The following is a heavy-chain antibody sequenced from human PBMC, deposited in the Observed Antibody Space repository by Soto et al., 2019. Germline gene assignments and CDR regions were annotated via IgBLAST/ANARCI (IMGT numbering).Heavy chain of an antibody. CDR2: IIPILGIA. CDR3: ANCYRVTSTNYFNY. V-gene: IGHV1-69*02. J-gene: IGHJ4*02. D-gene: IGHD2-21*01. Sequence: SVNVSCKASGGTFSSYTISWVRQAPGQGLEWMGRIIPILGIANYAQKFQGRVTITADKSTSTAYMELSSLRSEDTAVYYCANCYRVTSTNYFNYWGQGTLFTVS. CDR1: GGTFSSYT.